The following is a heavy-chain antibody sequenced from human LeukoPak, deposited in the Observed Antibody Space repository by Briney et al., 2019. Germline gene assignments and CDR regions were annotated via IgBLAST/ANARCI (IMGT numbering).Heavy chain of an antibody. V-gene: IGHV3-53*01. Sequence: GGSLRLSCAASGFTVSSNYMSWVRQAPGKGLEWVSIIYSGGSTFYADSVKGRFTISRDNSKNTLYLQMNSLRTEDTAVYYCARGGSYLSAFDIWGQGTMVTVSS. J-gene: IGHJ3*02. CDR1: GFTVSSNY. CDR3: ARGGSYLSAFDI. CDR2: IYSGGST. D-gene: IGHD1-26*01.